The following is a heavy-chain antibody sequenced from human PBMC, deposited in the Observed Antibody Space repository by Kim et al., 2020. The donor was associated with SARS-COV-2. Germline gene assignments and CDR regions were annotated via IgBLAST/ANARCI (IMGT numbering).Heavy chain of an antibody. CDR2: IIDSGSYM. Sequence: GGSLRLSCAASGFSVNSYNMNWVRQAPGKGLEWVSSIIDSGSYMSYADSVRGRFTVSRDNAKNSLYLQMNSLRAEDTAVYYCARDLCSGGSCYLGRGDYWGQGTLVTVSS. CDR3: ARDLCSGGSCYLGRGDY. CDR1: GFSVNSYN. D-gene: IGHD2-15*01. V-gene: IGHV3-21*01. J-gene: IGHJ4*02.